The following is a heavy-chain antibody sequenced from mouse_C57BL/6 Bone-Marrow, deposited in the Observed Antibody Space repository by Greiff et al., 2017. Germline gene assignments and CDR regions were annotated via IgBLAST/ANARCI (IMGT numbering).Heavy chain of an antibody. CDR1: GYTFTEYT. J-gene: IGHJ2*01. Sequence: QVQLKQSGAELVKPGASVKLSCKASGYTFTEYTIHWVKQRSGQGLEWIGWFYPGSGSIKYNEKFKDKATLTVDKSSSTVYMELSRLTSEDSAVYFCARHEGGDYYGRSYDYWGQGTTLTGSS. D-gene: IGHD1-1*01. CDR3: ARHEGGDYYGRSYDY. CDR2: FYPGSGSI. V-gene: IGHV1-62-2*01.